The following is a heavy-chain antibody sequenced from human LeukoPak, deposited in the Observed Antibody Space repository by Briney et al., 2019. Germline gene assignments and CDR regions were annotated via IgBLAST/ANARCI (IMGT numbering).Heavy chain of an antibody. D-gene: IGHD3-9*01. Sequence: SETLSLTCTVSGGSISSYYWSWIRQPPGKGLEWIGYIYYSGSTNYNPSLKSRVTISVGTPKNQFSLELTSVTAADTAVYYCARRPIRDFLTGLGLFYFDYWGQGILVTVSS. CDR1: GGSISSYY. CDR2: IYYSGST. J-gene: IGHJ4*02. V-gene: IGHV4-59*08. CDR3: ARRPIRDFLTGLGLFYFDY.